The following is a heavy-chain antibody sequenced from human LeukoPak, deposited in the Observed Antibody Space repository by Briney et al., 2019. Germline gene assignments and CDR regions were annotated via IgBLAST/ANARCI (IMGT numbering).Heavy chain of an antibody. CDR2: IYPGDSDT. D-gene: IGHD5-24*01. CDR3: ARTWANRRLPNPNYFDY. Sequence: GESLKISCKGSGYSFTSYWIGWVRQMPGKGLEWMGIIYPGDSDTRYSPSFQGQVTISADKSISTAYLQWSSLKASDTAMYYCARTWANRRLPNPNYFDYWGQGTLVTVSS. J-gene: IGHJ4*02. V-gene: IGHV5-51*01. CDR1: GYSFTSYW.